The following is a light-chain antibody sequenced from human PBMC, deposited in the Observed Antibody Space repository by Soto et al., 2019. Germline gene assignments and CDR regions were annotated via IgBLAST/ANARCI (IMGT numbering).Light chain of an antibody. CDR2: DVR. Sequence: QSVLTQPASVSGSPGQWITISCTGTSSDVGGHNFVSWYQQHPGRAPKLMIYDVRNRPSGVSNRFSGSKSANTASLVISGVQAEDEADYYCSSYSSSDTLVFGGGTKVTVL. CDR1: SSDVGGHNF. V-gene: IGLV2-14*03. CDR3: SSYSSSDTLV. J-gene: IGLJ2*01.